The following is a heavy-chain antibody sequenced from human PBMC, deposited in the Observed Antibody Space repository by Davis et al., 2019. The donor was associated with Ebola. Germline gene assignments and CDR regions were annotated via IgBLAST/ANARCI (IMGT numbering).Heavy chain of an antibody. V-gene: IGHV3-7*01. CDR3: ARDRYSWGSSGWYVDY. CDR1: GFTFSSYA. J-gene: IGHJ4*02. Sequence: GESLKISCAASGFTFSSYAMHWVRHAPGKGLEWVANIKQDGSEKYYVDSVKGRFTISRDNAKNSLYLQMNSLRAEDTAVYYCARDRYSWGSSGWYVDYWGQGTLVTVSS. CDR2: IKQDGSEK. D-gene: IGHD6-19*01.